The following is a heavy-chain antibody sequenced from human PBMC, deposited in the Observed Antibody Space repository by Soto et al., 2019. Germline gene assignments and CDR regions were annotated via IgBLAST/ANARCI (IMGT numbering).Heavy chain of an antibody. CDR1: GFTFSSYS. CDR3: ARQNFGDYLTWFDP. Sequence: EVQLVESGGGLVQPGGSLRLSCAASGFTFSSYSMNWVRQAPGKGLEWVSYISSSSSTIYYADSVKGRFTISRDNAKNSLYLQMTSLRDDDTAVYYCARQNFGDYLTWFDPWGQATLVTLSS. D-gene: IGHD4-17*01. J-gene: IGHJ5*02. CDR2: ISSSSSTI. V-gene: IGHV3-48*02.